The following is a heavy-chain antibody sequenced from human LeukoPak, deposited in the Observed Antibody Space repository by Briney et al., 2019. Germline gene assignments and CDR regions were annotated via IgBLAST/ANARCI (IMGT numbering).Heavy chain of an antibody. Sequence: KPSETLSLTCTVSGGSISSTSYYWGWIRQPPWKGLEWIGSIYYSGSTYYNPSLKSRVTISLATSKNQFSLKLSSVTAADTAVYYCARHRYSAYASSDYWGQGTLVTVSS. D-gene: IGHD5-12*01. J-gene: IGHJ4*02. CDR3: ARHRYSAYASSDY. V-gene: IGHV4-39*01. CDR2: IYYSGST. CDR1: GGSISSTSYY.